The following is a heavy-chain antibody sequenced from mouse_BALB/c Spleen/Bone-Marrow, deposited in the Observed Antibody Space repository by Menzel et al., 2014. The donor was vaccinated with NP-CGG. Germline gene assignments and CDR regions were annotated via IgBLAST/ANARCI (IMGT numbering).Heavy chain of an antibody. Sequence: QVQLQQPGAELVKPGASVKLPCKASGYTFISYWMHWVKQRPGQGLEWIGEINPSNGRTNYNETFESKATLTVDKSSTTAYMQLSSLTSDDSAVYYCARYGNYDAMDYWGQGTSVTVSS. CDR1: GYTFISYW. D-gene: IGHD2-1*01. CDR3: ARYGNYDAMDY. CDR2: INPSNGRT. V-gene: IGHV1S81*02. J-gene: IGHJ4*01.